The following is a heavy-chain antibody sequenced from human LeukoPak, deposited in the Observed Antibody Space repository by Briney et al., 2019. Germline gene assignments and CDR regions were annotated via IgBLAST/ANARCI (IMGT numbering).Heavy chain of an antibody. Sequence: SETLSLTCTVSGGSISSGDYYWSWIRQPPGKGLEWIGYIYYSGSTYYNPSLKSRVTISVDTSKNQFSLKLSSVTAADAAVYYCASSYYDSSGYDYWGQGTLVTVSS. D-gene: IGHD3-22*01. CDR2: IYYSGST. CDR3: ASSYYDSSGYDY. CDR1: GGSISSGDYY. V-gene: IGHV4-30-4*08. J-gene: IGHJ4*02.